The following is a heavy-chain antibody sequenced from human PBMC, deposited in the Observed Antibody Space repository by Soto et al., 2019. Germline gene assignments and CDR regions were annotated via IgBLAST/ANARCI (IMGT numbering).Heavy chain of an antibody. J-gene: IGHJ4*02. V-gene: IGHV1-2*04. CDR3: ARDASSSWYPAAFDY. CDR2: INPNSGGT. D-gene: IGHD6-13*01. Sequence: ASVKVSCKASGYTFTGYYMHWVRQAPGQGLEWMGWINPNSGGTNYAQKFQGWVTMTRDTSISTAYMELSRLRSDDTAVYYCARDASSSWYPAAFDYWGQGTLVTVSS. CDR1: GYTFTGYY.